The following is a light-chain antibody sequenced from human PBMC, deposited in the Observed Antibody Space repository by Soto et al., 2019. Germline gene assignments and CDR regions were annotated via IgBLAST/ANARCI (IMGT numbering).Light chain of an antibody. V-gene: IGKV1-39*01. CDR1: QSISTY. CDR2: AAS. J-gene: IGKJ3*01. Sequence: DIQMTQSPSSLSASVGDRVTITCRASQSISTYLNWYQQKPGEAPNLLIYAASSLPTGVPSRFSGSGSGTEFTLAISSLQPEDFAPYFCQQSYSSFFTFGPGTKVDVK. CDR3: QQSYSSFFT.